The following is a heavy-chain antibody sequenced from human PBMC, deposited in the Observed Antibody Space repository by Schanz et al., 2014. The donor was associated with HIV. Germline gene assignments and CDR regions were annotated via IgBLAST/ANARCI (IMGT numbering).Heavy chain of an antibody. CDR1: GFTFRNYG. V-gene: IGHV3-33*01. D-gene: IGHD6-13*01. CDR3: ARDRVDSSWYWFFDP. Sequence: QVHLVESGGGVVQPGKSRRLSCAASGFTFRNYGIHWVRQAPGKGLSWVAVIWFDGTQKIYADSVKGRFTISRDDSANTVHLQMSSVRAEDTAMYYCARDRVDSSWYWFFDPWGQGTLVTVSS. J-gene: IGHJ5*02. CDR2: IWFDGTQK.